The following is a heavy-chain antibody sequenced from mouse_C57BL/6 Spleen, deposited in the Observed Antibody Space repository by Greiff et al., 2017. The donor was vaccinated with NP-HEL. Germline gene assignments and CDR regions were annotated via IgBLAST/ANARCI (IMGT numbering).Heavy chain of an antibody. Sequence: QVQLQQSGAELVKPGASVKMSCKASGYTFTSYWITWVKQRPGQGLEWIGDIYPGSGSTNYNEKFKSKATLTVDTSSSTAYMQLSSLTSEDSAVYYCARKTVVATNYFDYWGQGTTLTVSS. D-gene: IGHD1-1*01. CDR1: GYTFTSYW. V-gene: IGHV1-55*01. CDR3: ARKTVVATNYFDY. J-gene: IGHJ2*01. CDR2: IYPGSGST.